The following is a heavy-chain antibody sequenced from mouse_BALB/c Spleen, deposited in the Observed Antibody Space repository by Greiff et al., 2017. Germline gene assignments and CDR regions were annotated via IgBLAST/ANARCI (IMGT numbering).Heavy chain of an antibody. D-gene: IGHD1-2*01. J-gene: IGHJ4*01. CDR3: ARPRGTAYYAMDD. V-gene: IGHV5-17*02. Sequence: EVQVVESGGGLVQPGGSRKLSCAASGFTFSSFGMHWVRQAPEKGLEWVAYISSGSSTIYYADTVKGRFTISRDNPKNTLFLQMNSLRSEDTAMYYCARPRGTAYYAMDDWGQGTAVTVSS. CDR2: ISSGSSTI. CDR1: GFTFSSFG.